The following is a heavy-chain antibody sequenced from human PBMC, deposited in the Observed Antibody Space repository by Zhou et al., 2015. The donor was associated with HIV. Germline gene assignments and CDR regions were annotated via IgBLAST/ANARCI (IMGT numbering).Heavy chain of an antibody. Sequence: QVQLVQSGAEVKKPGASVKVSCEAFGYTFSDYYLHWVRQAPGQGLEWMGRFNPRTGDSNFAQKFQGRVTMTRESSINMAYMELRGLRSNDTARYYCARDRDSSGYDYWGQGTLVTVSS. V-gene: IGHV1-2*06. J-gene: IGHJ4*02. D-gene: IGHD3-22*01. CDR1: GYTFSDYY. CDR2: FNPRTGDS. CDR3: ARDRDSSGYDY.